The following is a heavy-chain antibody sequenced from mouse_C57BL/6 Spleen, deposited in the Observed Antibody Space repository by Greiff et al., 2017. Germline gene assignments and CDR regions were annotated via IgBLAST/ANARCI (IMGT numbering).Heavy chain of an antibody. V-gene: IGHV1-50*01. Sequence: QVQLQQPGAELVKPGASVKLSCKASGYTFTSYWMQWVKQRPGQGLEWIGEIDPSDSYTNYNQKFKGKATLTVDTSSSTAYMQLSSLTSEDSAVYDCASLTGSFAYWGQGTLVTVSA. CDR2: IDPSDSYT. J-gene: IGHJ3*01. CDR1: GYTFTSYW. D-gene: IGHD4-1*01. CDR3: ASLTGSFAY.